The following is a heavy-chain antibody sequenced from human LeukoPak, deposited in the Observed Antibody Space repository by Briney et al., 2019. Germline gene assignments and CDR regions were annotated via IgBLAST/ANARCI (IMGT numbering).Heavy chain of an antibody. CDR3: ARQENGHDAFDI. V-gene: IGHV5-51*01. D-gene: IGHD1-1*01. CDR1: GYSFTSYW. Sequence: GESLKISFQGSGYSFTSYWIGLVRPMPGKGLEWMGIIYPVDSDTRNSPYFHGQIPISADKSISTAYLQWSSLKASDTAMYYCARQENGHDAFDIWGQGTMVTVSS. J-gene: IGHJ3*02. CDR2: IYPVDSDT.